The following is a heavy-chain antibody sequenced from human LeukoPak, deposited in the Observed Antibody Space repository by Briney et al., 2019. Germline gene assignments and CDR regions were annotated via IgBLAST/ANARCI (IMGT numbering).Heavy chain of an antibody. V-gene: IGHV1-8*03. CDR1: GYTFTSYD. Sequence: ASVKVSCKASGYTFTSYDINWVRQATGQGLEWMGWMNPNSGNTGYAQKFQGRVTITRNTSISTAYMELSSLRSEDTAVYYCARGSDYVWGTYRYYSYMDIWGKGTTVTISS. J-gene: IGHJ6*03. CDR3: ARGSDYVWGTYRYYSYMDI. D-gene: IGHD3-16*02. CDR2: MNPNSGNT.